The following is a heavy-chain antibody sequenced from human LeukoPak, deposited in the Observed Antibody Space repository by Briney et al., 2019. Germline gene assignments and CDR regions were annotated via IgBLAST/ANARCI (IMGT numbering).Heavy chain of an antibody. D-gene: IGHD3-3*01. CDR1: GYTFTSYY. J-gene: IGHJ5*02. CDR3: ASHFRLRFLEWLLHENNWFDP. V-gene: IGHV1-46*01. CDR2: INPSGGST. Sequence: ASVKVSCKASGYTFTSYYMHWVRQAPGQGLEWMGIINPSGGSTSYAQKFQGRVTMTEDTSTDTAYMELSSLRSEDTAVYYCASHFRLRFLEWLLHENNWFDPWGQGTLVTVSS.